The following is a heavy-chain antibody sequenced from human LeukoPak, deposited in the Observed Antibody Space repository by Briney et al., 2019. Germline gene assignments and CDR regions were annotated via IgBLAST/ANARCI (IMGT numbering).Heavy chain of an antibody. V-gene: IGHV3-23*01. Sequence: GGSLRLSCAASGFTFSSYAMSWVRQAPGKGLEWVSAISGGVGSSYYADSVKGRFTISRDNSKITLSLQMNSLRAEDTAVYYCAKVAGATSNKYCFDYWGQGTLVTVSS. J-gene: IGHJ4*02. CDR1: GFTFSSYA. CDR2: ISGGVGSS. D-gene: IGHD6-25*01. CDR3: AKVAGATSNKYCFDY.